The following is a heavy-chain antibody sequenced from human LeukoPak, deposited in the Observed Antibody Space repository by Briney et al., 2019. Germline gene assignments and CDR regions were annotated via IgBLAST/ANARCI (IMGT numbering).Heavy chain of an antibody. CDR3: AKGPLNCGGDCYPSYNWFDP. J-gene: IGHJ5*02. V-gene: IGHV3-23*01. CDR2: ISGSGGST. CDR1: GFTFSNYA. D-gene: IGHD2-21*01. Sequence: GGSLRLSCAAAGFTFSNYAMTWVRQAPGRGQEWVSSISGSGGSTYYADSVKGRFTISRDNSKNTLYLQVNSLRAEDTAVYYCAKGPLNCGGDCYPSYNWFDPWGQGTLVTVSS.